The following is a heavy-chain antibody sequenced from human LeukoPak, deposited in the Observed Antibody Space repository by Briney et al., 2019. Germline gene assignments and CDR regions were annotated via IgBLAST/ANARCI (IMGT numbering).Heavy chain of an antibody. D-gene: IGHD2-2*01. CDR3: ARVQVVPAAISPSGYYYYGMDV. J-gene: IGHJ6*04. V-gene: IGHV4-59*01. CDR2: ICYSGST. Sequence: PSEALCLSCAVSGVSLSSYDWSWVRQPPGKGLEWMGDICYSGSTNYNPSPKSRVTISVDTSKNQFSLKLSSVTAADTAVYYCARVQVVPAAISPSGYYYYGMDVWGKGTTVTVSS. CDR1: GVSLSSYD.